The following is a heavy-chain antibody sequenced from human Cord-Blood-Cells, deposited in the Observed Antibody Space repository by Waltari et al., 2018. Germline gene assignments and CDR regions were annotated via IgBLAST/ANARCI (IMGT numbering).Heavy chain of an antibody. CDR2: IIPILGTA. J-gene: IGHJ4*02. V-gene: IGHV1-69*01. CDR3: ARPHHQITQNWNYGFDY. D-gene: IGHD1-7*01. Sequence: QVQLGQSGAEVKKPGSSVKFSCKASGGSFSSHAISWVRQAPGQVLEWMGGIIPILGTANYAQKFQGRVTITADESTSTAYMELSSLRSEDTAVYYCARPHHQITQNWNYGFDYWGQGTLVTVSS. CDR1: GGSFSSHA.